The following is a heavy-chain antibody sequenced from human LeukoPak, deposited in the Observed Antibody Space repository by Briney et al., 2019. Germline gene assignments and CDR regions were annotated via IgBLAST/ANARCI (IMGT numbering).Heavy chain of an antibody. J-gene: IGHJ4*02. Sequence: GGSLRLSCAASGFTFSISTMNWVRQAPGKGLVWVSRIFSDGGGTTYADSVKGRFTISRDNAKNTLYLQMNSLRAEDTAVYYCARGLNRDYWGQGTLVTVSS. D-gene: IGHD4/OR15-4a*01. V-gene: IGHV3-74*01. CDR1: GFTFSIST. CDR2: IFSDGGGT. CDR3: ARGLNRDY.